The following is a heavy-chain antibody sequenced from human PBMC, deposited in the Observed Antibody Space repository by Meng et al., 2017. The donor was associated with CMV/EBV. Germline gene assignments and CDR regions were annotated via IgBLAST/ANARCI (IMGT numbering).Heavy chain of an antibody. CDR2: IRYDGSST. CDR3: AKDLWVRQLNTSPSFGY. V-gene: IGHV3-30*02. Sequence: GGSLRLSCAASGFTFDIYGLHWARQAPGKGLEWVAFIRYDGSSTYSSDSVKGRLTISRDNSKNTMYLQMNSLTTEDTAIYYCAKDLWVRQLNTSPSFGYWGQGTLVTVSS. D-gene: IGHD2-2*01. CDR1: GFTFDIYG. J-gene: IGHJ4*02.